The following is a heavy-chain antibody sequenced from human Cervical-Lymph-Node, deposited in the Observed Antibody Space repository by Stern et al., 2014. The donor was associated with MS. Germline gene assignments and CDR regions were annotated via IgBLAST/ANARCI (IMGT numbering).Heavy chain of an antibody. CDR3: ARGGVIYTQDRNGFDV. V-gene: IGHV4-30-2*01. Sequence: QVQLVESGSGQAKPSQTLSLTCAVSGGSISSGGSSWNWIRQPPGKGLEWIGFIYHSGSTYYNPSLKGRVFISVDPSKNQFALNLRSVTAADTAVYYCARGGVIYTQDRNGFDVWGQGTMVTVSS. D-gene: IGHD2-21*01. J-gene: IGHJ3*01. CDR2: IYHSGST. CDR1: GGSISSGGSS.